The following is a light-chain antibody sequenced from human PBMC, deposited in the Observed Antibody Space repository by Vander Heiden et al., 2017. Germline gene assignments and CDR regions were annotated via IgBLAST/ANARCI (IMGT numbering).Light chain of an antibody. CDR2: AAS. Sequence: DIKFPRSPSSLSASVGDRVTITCRASQSISSYLNWYQQKPGKAPKLLIYAASSLQSGVPSRFSGSGAGTDFTLTIISLQPEDFAAYYCQQSYSTPRMYTFGQGTKLEIK. CDR3: QQSYSTPRMYT. CDR1: QSISSY. J-gene: IGKJ2*01. V-gene: IGKV1-39*01.